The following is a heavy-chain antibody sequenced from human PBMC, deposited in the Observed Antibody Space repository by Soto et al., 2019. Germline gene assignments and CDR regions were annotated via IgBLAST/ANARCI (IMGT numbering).Heavy chain of an antibody. D-gene: IGHD2-2*01. CDR1: GFSLSADGVA. CDR3: AHAYGGTSWPNDAFDV. Sequence: ITLKESGPTLVKPTQSLTLTCTFSGFSLSADGVAVGWIRQPPGKALEWLALIYWDDDTRYRPSLKSRLTITKDTSKNHVALTMINLDPVDTATYYCAHAYGGTSWPNDAFDVWGQGTVVTVSS. V-gene: IGHV2-5*02. CDR2: IYWDDDT. J-gene: IGHJ3*01.